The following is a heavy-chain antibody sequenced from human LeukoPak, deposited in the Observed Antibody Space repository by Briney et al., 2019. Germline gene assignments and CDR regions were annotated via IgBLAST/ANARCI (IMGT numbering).Heavy chain of an antibody. CDR2: TNHSGST. CDR1: RFTCSSKS. V-gene: IGHV4-34*01. J-gene: IGHJ4*02. D-gene: IGHD1-1*01. Sequence: SGSLRFSCAASRFTCSSKSMNWIRQPPGKGLVWIGKTNHSGSTNYNPSLKSRVTRSADTSKNQFSLKLSSVTAAGTAVYYCARVGTTTGGYDCWGQGTLVTVSS. CDR3: ARVGTTTGGYDC.